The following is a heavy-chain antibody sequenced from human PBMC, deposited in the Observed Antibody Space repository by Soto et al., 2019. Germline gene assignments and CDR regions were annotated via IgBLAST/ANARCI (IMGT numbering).Heavy chain of an antibody. V-gene: IGHV4-59*08. D-gene: IGHD7-27*01. CDR3: AKNWNWGSLVH. CDR1: GDSISTDY. CDR2: IYYGGST. Sequence: QVHLQESGPGLVKPSETLSLTCTVSGDSISTDYWSWIRQSPGKGLEWIGFIYYGGSTNYNPSLKXRFTLPXXTPKNQFSLKLSSVTAADPAVYYCAKNWNWGSLVHWGQGTLVTVSS. J-gene: IGHJ4*02.